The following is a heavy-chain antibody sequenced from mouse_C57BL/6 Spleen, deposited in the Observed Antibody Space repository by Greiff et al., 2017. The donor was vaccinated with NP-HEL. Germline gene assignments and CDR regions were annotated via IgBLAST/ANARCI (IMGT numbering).Heavy chain of an antibody. CDR2: ISYDGSN. D-gene: IGHD1-1*01. CDR1: GYSITSGYY. V-gene: IGHV3-6*01. CDR3: ARDRGTTVVGGY. Sequence: EVKVEESGPGLVKPSQSLSLTCSVTGYSITSGYYWNWIRQFPGNKLEWMGYISYDGSNNYNPSLKNRISITRDTSKNQFFLKLNSVTTEDTATYYCARDRGTTVVGGYWGQGTTLTVSS. J-gene: IGHJ2*01.